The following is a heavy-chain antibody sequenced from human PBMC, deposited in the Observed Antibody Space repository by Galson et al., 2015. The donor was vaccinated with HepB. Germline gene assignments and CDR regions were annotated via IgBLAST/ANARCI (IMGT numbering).Heavy chain of an antibody. CDR2: IWYDGSNK. CDR1: GFTFSSYG. CDR3: ASETATPRITMVRGVGRYGMDV. D-gene: IGHD3-10*01. J-gene: IGHJ6*02. Sequence: SLRLSCAASGFTFSSYGMHWVRQAPGKGLEWVAVIWYDGSNKYYADSVKGRLTISRDNSKNTLYLQMNSLRAEDTAVYYCASETATPRITMVRGVGRYGMDVWGQGTTVTVSS. V-gene: IGHV3-33*01.